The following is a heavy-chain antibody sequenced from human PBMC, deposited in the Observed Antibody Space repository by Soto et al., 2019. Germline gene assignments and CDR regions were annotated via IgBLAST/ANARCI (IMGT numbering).Heavy chain of an antibody. CDR1: GFTFSSYA. Sequence: PGGSLRLSCAASGFTFSSYAMSWVRQAPGKGLEWVSAISGSSSYIYYADSVKGRFTISRDNAKNSLYLQMNSLRAEDTAVYYCARDPSTGDYWGQGTLVTVSS. CDR3: ARDPSTGDY. J-gene: IGHJ4*02. CDR2: ISGSSSYI. V-gene: IGHV3-21*01.